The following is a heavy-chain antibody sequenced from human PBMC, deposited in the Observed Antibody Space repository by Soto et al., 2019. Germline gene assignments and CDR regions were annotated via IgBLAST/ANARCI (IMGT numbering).Heavy chain of an antibody. D-gene: IGHD4-17*01. Sequence: GGSMRLSCAASGFTFSNYAMSWVRQAPGKGLEWVSVISGSGGSTYYADPVKGRFTISRDNSKNTLFLQMNSLSADDTAVYYCAKGPTAVTTRWFDPWGQGTLVTVSS. V-gene: IGHV3-23*01. CDR1: GFTFSNYA. J-gene: IGHJ5*02. CDR3: AKGPTAVTTRWFDP. CDR2: ISGSGGST.